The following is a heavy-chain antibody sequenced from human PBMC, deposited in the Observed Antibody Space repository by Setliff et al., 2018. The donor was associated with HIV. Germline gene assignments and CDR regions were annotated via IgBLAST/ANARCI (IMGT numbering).Heavy chain of an antibody. CDR3: VRDKDWAFDY. CDR1: GFSFSSYS. Sequence: PGGSLRLSCVASGFSFSSYSMNWVRQTPGKGLEWLSYIFSGSDTADYADSVRGRFTISRDNAKNSLYLQMNSLRAEDTAVYYCVRDKDWAFDYWGQGTLVTV. V-gene: IGHV3-48*01. J-gene: IGHJ4*02. CDR2: IFSGSDTA. D-gene: IGHD3-9*01.